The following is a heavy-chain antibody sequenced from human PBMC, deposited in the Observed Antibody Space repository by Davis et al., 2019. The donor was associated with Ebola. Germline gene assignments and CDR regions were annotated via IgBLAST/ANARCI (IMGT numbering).Heavy chain of an antibody. CDR2: ISWNSISI. V-gene: IGHV3-9*01. D-gene: IGHD2-8*01. CDR3: VKVQWSAPYFYYGMDV. Sequence: SLKISCAASGFTFNNYAMHWVRQAPGKGLEWVSGISWNSISIGYAESVKGRFTISRDNANHSLYLQMNSLRPEDTALYYCVKVQWSAPYFYYGMDVWGQGTTVTVSS. CDR1: GFTFNNYA. J-gene: IGHJ6*02.